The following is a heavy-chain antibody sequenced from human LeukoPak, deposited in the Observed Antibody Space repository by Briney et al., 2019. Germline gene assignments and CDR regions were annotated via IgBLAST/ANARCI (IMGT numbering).Heavy chain of an antibody. D-gene: IGHD3-22*01. CDR1: GFTFSDYY. CDR3: ARAHYYDSSGYPNPFDY. Sequence: GGSLRLSCAASGFTFSDYYMSWIRQAPGKGLEWVSYISSSGSTIHYADSVKGRFTISRDNAKNSLYLQMNSLSAEDTAVYYCARAHYYDSSGYPNPFDYWGQGTLVTVSS. V-gene: IGHV3-11*04. J-gene: IGHJ4*02. CDR2: ISSSGSTI.